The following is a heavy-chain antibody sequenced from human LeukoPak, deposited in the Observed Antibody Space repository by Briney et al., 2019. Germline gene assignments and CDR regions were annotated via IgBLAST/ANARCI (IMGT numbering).Heavy chain of an antibody. CDR2: ISGSGGST. Sequence: PGGSLRLSCAASGFTFSSYAMSWVRQAPGKGLEWVSAISGSGGSTYYADSVKGRFTISRDNSKNTLYLQMNSLRAEDTAVYYCAKDAKPTWLVLSSYYYYYYMDVWGKGTTVTISS. J-gene: IGHJ6*03. CDR3: AKDAKPTWLVLSSYYYYYYMDV. CDR1: GFTFSSYA. V-gene: IGHV3-23*01. D-gene: IGHD6-19*01.